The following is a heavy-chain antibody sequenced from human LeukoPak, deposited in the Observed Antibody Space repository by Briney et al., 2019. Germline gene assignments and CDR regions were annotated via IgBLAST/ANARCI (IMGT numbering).Heavy chain of an antibody. CDR2: INPNSGGT. J-gene: IGHJ4*02. CDR3: AKGQGEYYDILTGYWMLDY. V-gene: IGHV1-2*02. Sequence: ASVKVSCKASGYTLTGYYMHWVRQAPGQGLECMGWINPNSGGTNYAQKFQGRVTMTRDTSISTAYMELSRLRSDDTAVYYCAKGQGEYYDILTGYWMLDYRGQGTLVTVSS. CDR1: GYTLTGYY. D-gene: IGHD3-9*01.